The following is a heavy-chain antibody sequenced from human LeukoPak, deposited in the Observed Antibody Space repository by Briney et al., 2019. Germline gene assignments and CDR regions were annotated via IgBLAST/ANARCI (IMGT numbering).Heavy chain of an antibody. V-gene: IGHV3-48*04. CDR3: ARDVGSGWELLIKFDY. Sequence: GGSLRLSCAASGFTFSSYSMNWVRQAPGKGLEWVSYISSSSSTIYYADSVKGRFTISRDNAKNSLYLQMNSLRAEDTAVYYCARDVGSGWELLIKFDYWGQGTLVTVSS. J-gene: IGHJ4*02. CDR1: GFTFSSYS. CDR2: ISSSSSTI. D-gene: IGHD2-15*01.